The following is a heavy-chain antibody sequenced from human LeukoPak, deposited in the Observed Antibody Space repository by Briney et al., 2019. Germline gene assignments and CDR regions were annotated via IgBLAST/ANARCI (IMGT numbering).Heavy chain of an antibody. J-gene: IGHJ4*02. CDR1: GGSISSGGYS. V-gene: IGHV4-30-2*01. Sequence: NPSETLSLTCAVSGGSISSGGYSWSWIRQPPGKGLEWIGYIYHSGSTYYNPSLKSRVTISVDRSKNQFSLKLSSVTAADTAVYYCARGDYIFDYWGQGTLVTVSS. CDR3: ARGDYIFDY. D-gene: IGHD4-11*01. CDR2: IYHSGST.